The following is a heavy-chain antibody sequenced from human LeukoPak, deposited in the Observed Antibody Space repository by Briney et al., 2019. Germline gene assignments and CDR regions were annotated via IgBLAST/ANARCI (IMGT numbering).Heavy chain of an antibody. J-gene: IGHJ4*03. V-gene: IGHV3-30*04. Sequence: GGSLRLSCAASGFTFSSYAMHWVRQAPGKGLEWVAVISYDGSSKYYADSVKGRFTISRDNSKNTLYLQMNSLRAEDTAVYYCAKASTITMIVVVITDYFDYWGQGTMVTVSS. D-gene: IGHD3-22*01. CDR1: GFTFSSYA. CDR3: AKASTITMIVVVITDYFDY. CDR2: ISYDGSSK.